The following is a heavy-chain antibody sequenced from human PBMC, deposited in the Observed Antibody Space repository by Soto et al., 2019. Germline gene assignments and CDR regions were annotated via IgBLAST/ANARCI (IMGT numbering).Heavy chain of an antibody. J-gene: IGHJ5*02. CDR1: GFTFSSSA. V-gene: IGHV3-23*01. CDR2: IRVGGGDT. CDR3: AKCSVGTVGSSGWCNWFDP. D-gene: IGHD6-19*01. Sequence: EVRLLESGGGLAQPGGSLRLSCAASGFTFSSSAMNWVRQAPGKGLEWVSSIRVGGGDTFYADSVRGRFTVSRDITRNTLYLPRNSLRAEDTAIYYWAKCSVGTVGSSGWCNWFDPWGQGTLVTVSS.